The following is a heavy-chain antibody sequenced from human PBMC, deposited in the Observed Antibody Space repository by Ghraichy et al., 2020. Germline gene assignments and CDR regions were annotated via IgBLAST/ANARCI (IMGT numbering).Heavy chain of an antibody. D-gene: IGHD2-2*01. V-gene: IGHV1-18*01. CDR1: GYTFTSYG. Sequence: ASVKVSCKASGYTFTSYGISWVRQAPGQGLEWMGWISAYNGNTNYAQKLQGRVTMTTDTSTSTAYMELRSLRSDDTAVYYCARDIVVVPAASMGDYYYYGMDVWGQGTTVTVSS. CDR3: ARDIVVVPAASMGDYYYYGMDV. CDR2: ISAYNGNT. J-gene: IGHJ6*02.